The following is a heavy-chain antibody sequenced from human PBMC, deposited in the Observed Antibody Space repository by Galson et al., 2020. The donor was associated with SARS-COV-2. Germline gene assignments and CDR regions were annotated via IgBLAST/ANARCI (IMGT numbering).Heavy chain of an antibody. J-gene: IGHJ6*02. CDR3: ARKGRYNNNWHGGAFFYGMDV. CDR2: IIPLLNKV. V-gene: IGHV1-69*10. Sequence: SVKVSCKASRGTFSSYAITCVRQAPGQGLEWMGGIIPLLNKVNYAQKFQARLTMTADKSTSTDYMALSGLTSEDTAVYYCARKGRYNNNWHGGAFFYGMDVWGQGTTVTVS. CDR1: RGTFSSYA. D-gene: IGHD1-1*01.